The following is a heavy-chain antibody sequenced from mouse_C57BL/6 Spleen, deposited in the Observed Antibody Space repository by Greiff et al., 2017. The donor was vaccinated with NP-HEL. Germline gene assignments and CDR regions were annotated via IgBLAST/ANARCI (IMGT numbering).Heavy chain of an antibody. D-gene: IGHD4-1*01. CDR2: IHPNSGST. Sequence: QVQLQQPGAELVKPGASVKLSCKASGYTFTSYWMHWVKQRPGQGLEWIGMIHPNSGSTNYNEKFKSKATLTVDKSSSTAYMQLSSLTSEDSAVYYCARPDLGRDYWGQGTTLTVSS. J-gene: IGHJ2*01. CDR1: GYTFTSYW. V-gene: IGHV1-64*01. CDR3: ARPDLGRDY.